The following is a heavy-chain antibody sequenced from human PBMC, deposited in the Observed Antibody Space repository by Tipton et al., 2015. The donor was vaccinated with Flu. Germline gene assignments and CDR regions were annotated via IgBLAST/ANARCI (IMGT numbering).Heavy chain of an antibody. D-gene: IGHD3-3*01. CDR3: AKDWSYFDY. V-gene: IGHV3-48*01. CDR2: ISSSSSTI. J-gene: IGHJ4*02. CDR1: GFTFSSYS. Sequence: SLRLSCAASGFTFSSYSMNWVRQAPGKGLEWVSYISSSSSTIYYADSVKGRFTISRDNAKNTLYLQMNSLRAEDTAVYYCAKDWSYFDYWGQGTLVTVSS.